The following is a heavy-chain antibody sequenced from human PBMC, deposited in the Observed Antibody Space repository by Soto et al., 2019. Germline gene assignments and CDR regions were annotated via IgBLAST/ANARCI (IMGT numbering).Heavy chain of an antibody. D-gene: IGHD3-16*02. CDR3: AREGYSGYDQPYDYVWGSYRYAHFDY. Sequence: SQTLSLTCAISGDSVSSNSAAWNWIRQSPSRGLEWLGRTYYRSKWYNDYAVSVKSRITINPDTSKNQFSLQLNSVIPEDTAVYYCAREGYSGYDQPYDYVWGSYRYAHFDYWGQGTLVTVSS. CDR2: TYYRSKWYN. CDR1: GDSVSSNSAA. V-gene: IGHV6-1*01. J-gene: IGHJ4*02.